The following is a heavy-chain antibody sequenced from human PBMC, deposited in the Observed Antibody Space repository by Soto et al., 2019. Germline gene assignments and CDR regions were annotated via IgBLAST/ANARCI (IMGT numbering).Heavy chain of an antibody. J-gene: IGHJ6*02. CDR2: ISYDGSNK. CDR3: GKGHAQMQSSKFGSSSVARLNDRPNYYYYYGLDV. V-gene: IGHV3-30*18. CDR1: GFTFSSYG. Sequence: GSLRLSCAASGFTFSSYGMHWVRQAPGKGLEWVAVISYDGSNKYYADSVKGRFTISRDNSKNTLYLQMNSLRAEDTAVYYCGKGHAQMQSSKFGSSSVARLNDRPNYYYYYGLDVWGQGTTVTVSS. D-gene: IGHD6-6*01.